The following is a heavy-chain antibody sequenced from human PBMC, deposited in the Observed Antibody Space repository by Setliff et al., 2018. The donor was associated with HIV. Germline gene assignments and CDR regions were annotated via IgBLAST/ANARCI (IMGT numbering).Heavy chain of an antibody. CDR2: IYYSGST. Sequence: SETLSLTCTVSGGSISSSSYYWGWIRQPPGKGLEWIGSIYYSGSTYYNPSLKTRVTISVDTSKNQFSLKLSSVTAADTAVYYCARGYYGSGSYSGWFDPWGQGTLVTVSS. CDR1: GGSISSSSYY. D-gene: IGHD3-10*01. J-gene: IGHJ5*02. V-gene: IGHV4-39*01. CDR3: ARGYYGSGSYSGWFDP.